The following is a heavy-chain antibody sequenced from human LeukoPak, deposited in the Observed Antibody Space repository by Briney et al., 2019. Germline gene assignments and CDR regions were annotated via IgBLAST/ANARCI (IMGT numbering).Heavy chain of an antibody. V-gene: IGHV3-33*01. D-gene: IGHD3-9*01. Sequence: GRSLRLSCAASGFTFSSYGMHWVRQAPGKGLEWVAVIWYDGSNKYYADSVMGRFTISRDNSKNTLYLQMNSLRAEDTAVYYCARANYDILTGHKRDYFDYWGQGTLVTVSS. CDR2: IWYDGSNK. J-gene: IGHJ4*02. CDR1: GFTFSSYG. CDR3: ARANYDILTGHKRDYFDY.